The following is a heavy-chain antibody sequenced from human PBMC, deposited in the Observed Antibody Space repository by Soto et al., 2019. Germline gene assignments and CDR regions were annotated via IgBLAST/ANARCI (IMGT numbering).Heavy chain of an antibody. CDR3: AKALTPQGLYYYYYGMDV. CDR1: GFTFSSYG. CDR2: ISYDGSNK. J-gene: IGHJ6*02. D-gene: IGHD2-15*01. Sequence: GGSLRLSCAASGFTFSSYGMHWVRQAPGKGLEWVAVISYDGSNKYYADSVKGRFTISRDNSKNTLYLQMNSLRAEDTAVYYCAKALTPQGLYYYYYGMDVWGQGTTVTVSS. V-gene: IGHV3-30*18.